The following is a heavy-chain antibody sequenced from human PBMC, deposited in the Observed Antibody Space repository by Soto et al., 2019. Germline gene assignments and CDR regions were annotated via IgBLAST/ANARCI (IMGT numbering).Heavy chain of an antibody. CDR3: ARHMAPAATYGMDV. V-gene: IGHV5-51*01. D-gene: IGHD2-2*01. J-gene: IGHJ6*02. Sequence: PGESLKISCKGSGYSFPNYWIGWVRQMPGKGLEWMGIIYPGDSDTRYSPSFQGQVTISADKSISTAYLQWSSLKASDTAMHYFARHMAPAATYGMDVWGQGTTVTVSS. CDR2: IYPGDSDT. CDR1: GYSFPNYW.